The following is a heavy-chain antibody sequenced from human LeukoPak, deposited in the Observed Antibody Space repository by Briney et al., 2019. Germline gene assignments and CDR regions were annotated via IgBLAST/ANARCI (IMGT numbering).Heavy chain of an antibody. CDR3: ASGYGSGSYLY. CDR1: GGSISRYY. D-gene: IGHD3-10*01. V-gene: IGHV4-4*07. Sequence: SETLSLTCTVSGGSISRYYLSWIRQPAGKGLEWIGRTSTSGSTYSSPSLKSRVTMSTDTSKNQFSLKLSSVTAADTAVYYRASGYGSGSYLYWGQGTLVTVSS. J-gene: IGHJ4*02. CDR2: TSTSGST.